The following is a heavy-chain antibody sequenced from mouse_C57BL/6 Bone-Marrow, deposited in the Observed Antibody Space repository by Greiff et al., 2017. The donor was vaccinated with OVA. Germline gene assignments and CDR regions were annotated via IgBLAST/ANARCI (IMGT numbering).Heavy chain of an antibody. CDR1: GFTFSSYA. J-gene: IGHJ4*01. CDR3: ARAITTVVAPAYYAMDY. CDR2: ISDGGSYT. Sequence: DVKLVESGGGLVKPGGSLKLSCAASGFTFSSYAMSWVRQTPEKRLEWVATISDGGSYTYYPDNVKGRFTISRDNAKNNLYLQMSNLKSEDTAMYYCARAITTVVAPAYYAMDYWGQGTSVTVSS. D-gene: IGHD1-1*01. V-gene: IGHV5-4*03.